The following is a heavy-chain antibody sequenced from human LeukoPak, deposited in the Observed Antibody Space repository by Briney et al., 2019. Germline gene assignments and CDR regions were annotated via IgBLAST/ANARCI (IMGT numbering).Heavy chain of an antibody. CDR2: ISYDANIGSNK. J-gene: IGHJ4*02. CDR1: GFIFSSFA. Sequence: GGSLRLSCTASGFIFSSFAMNWVRQAPGKGLEWVALISYDANIGSNKYYADSVKGRFTISRDNSKNTLYLQMNSLRAEDTAVYYCARSSSSWYYYFDYWGQGTLVTVSS. D-gene: IGHD6-13*01. V-gene: IGHV3-30-3*01. CDR3: ARSSSSWYYYFDY.